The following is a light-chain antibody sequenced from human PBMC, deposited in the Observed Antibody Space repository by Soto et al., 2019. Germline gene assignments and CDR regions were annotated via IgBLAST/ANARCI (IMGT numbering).Light chain of an antibody. V-gene: IGLV2-14*01. CDR2: EVS. CDR3: SSYTASNILEV. CDR1: SSDIGNYDF. J-gene: IGLJ1*01. Sequence: QSVLTQPASVSGSPGQSITISCTGTSSDIGNYDFVSWYQQVPGTAPKAMIYEVSSRPSGVSNRFSGSKSGNTASLTISGLQAEDEADYYCSSYTASNILEVFGTGTKVTVL.